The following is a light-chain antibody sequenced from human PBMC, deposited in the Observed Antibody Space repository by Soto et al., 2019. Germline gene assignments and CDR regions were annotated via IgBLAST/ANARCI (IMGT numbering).Light chain of an antibody. CDR1: QSVSSSY. V-gene: IGKV3-20*01. J-gene: IGKJ3*01. CDR2: GAS. CDR3: QQYGSSPQFT. Sequence: IVXXXXXXTXSLSPGERATLSCRASQSVSSSYLAWYQQKPGQAPRLLIYGASSRATGIPDRFSGSGSGTDFTLTISRLEPEDFAVYYCQQYGSSPQFTFGPGTKVDIK.